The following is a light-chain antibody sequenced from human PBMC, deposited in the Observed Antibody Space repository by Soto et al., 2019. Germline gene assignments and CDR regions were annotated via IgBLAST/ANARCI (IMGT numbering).Light chain of an antibody. V-gene: IGKV1-39*01. J-gene: IGKJ1*01. Sequence: DIQLTQSPSSLSASFLDSVTISCRASQTVTRYLNWYQQKPGTAPKLLIYAASSLQSGVPSRFSGSGSGTDFTLTISSLQPEDFATYYCQQTYNTLWTFGQGTKVDIK. CDR1: QTVTRY. CDR2: AAS. CDR3: QQTYNTLWT.